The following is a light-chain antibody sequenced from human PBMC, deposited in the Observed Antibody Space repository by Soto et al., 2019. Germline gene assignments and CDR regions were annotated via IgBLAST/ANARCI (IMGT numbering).Light chain of an antibody. CDR3: QQYDDLSALT. V-gene: IGKV1-5*01. CDR2: DAS. J-gene: IGKJ4*01. CDR1: QSISSW. Sequence: DIQMTQSPSTLSASVGDRVTITCRASQSISSWLAWYQQKPGKAPKLLIYDASNLEAGVPSRFSGSGSGTHFTFTISSLQPEDIATYYCQQYDDLSALTFGGGTKVE.